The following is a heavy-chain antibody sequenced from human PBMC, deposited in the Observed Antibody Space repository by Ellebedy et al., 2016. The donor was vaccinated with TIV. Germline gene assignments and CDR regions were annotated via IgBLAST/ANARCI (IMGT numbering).Heavy chain of an antibody. CDR2: INPNTGGS. CDR3: ATAASLPPFEFDP. V-gene: IGHV1-2*02. J-gene: IGHJ5*02. Sequence: ASVKVSXXTSSDTFRGYYIHWVRQAPGQGLEWMGWINPNTGGSYYAQKFQGRVTLTRDTSISTAYMEVPNLTSDDTAVYYSATAASLPPFEFDPWGQGTMVTVSS. CDR1: SDTFRGYY.